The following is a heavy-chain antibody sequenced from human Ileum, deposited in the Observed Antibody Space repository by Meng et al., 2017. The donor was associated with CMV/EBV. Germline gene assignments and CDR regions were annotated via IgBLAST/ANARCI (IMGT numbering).Heavy chain of an antibody. V-gene: IGHV3-49*04. CDR2: IKSKAHGGAT. J-gene: IGHJ4*02. CDR1: GFAFGDHV. D-gene: IGHD3-3*01. CDR3: SFWSGYQYLEN. Sequence: SLKISCTTSGFAFGDHVMSWVRQAPGKGLEWLGCIKSKAHGGATEYATAVEGRITISRDELKSIAYLQINSLQAEDTAMYYCSFWSGYQYLENWGQGSLVTVSS.